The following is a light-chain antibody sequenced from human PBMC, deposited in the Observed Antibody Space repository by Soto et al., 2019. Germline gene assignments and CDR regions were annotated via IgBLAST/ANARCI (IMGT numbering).Light chain of an antibody. J-gene: IGLJ2*01. CDR1: SGSIASNS. Sequence: NFILTQPPSVSESPGKTVTISSTRSSGSIASNSVQWYQQRPGSAPTTVIYEDNQRPSGVPDRFSGSTDGSSNSASLTISGLQTEDEADYYCQSYDTSTVVFGGGTKLTVL. CDR2: EDN. CDR3: QSYDTSTVV. V-gene: IGLV6-57*04.